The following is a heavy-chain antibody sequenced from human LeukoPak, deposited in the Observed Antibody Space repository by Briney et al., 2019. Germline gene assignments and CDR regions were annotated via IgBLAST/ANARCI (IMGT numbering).Heavy chain of an antibody. V-gene: IGHV3-11*01. CDR3: ASVSQIATIPYFDY. Sequence: GGSLRLSCAASGFTFSDYYMSWIRQAPGKGLEWVSYISSSGSSIYYADSVRGRFAISRDNDKNSLYLHMNSLRAEDGAVFFCASVSQIATIPYFDYWGQGTQVTVSS. J-gene: IGHJ4*02. CDR2: ISSSGSSI. D-gene: IGHD5-24*01. CDR1: GFTFSDYY.